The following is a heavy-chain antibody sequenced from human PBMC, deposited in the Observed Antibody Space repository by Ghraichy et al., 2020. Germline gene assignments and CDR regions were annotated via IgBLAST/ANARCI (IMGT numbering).Heavy chain of an antibody. J-gene: IGHJ4*02. V-gene: IGHV3-23*01. D-gene: IGHD1-26*01. CDR2: ISGSGGST. CDR1: GFTFSSYA. CDR3: AKLGVGAFVDY. Sequence: LSLTCAASGFTFSSYAMSWVRQAPGKGLEWVSAISGSGGSTYYADSVKGRFTISRDNSKNTLYLQMNSLRAEDTAVYYCAKLGVGAFVDYWGQGTLVTVSS.